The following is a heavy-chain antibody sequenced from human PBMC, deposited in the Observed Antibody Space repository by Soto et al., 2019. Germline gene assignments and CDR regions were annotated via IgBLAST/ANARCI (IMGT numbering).Heavy chain of an antibody. Sequence: QVQLVESGGGVVQPGTSLRLSCVGSGFTFRSYVIHWVRQAPGKGLEWVALTSYDGSNNFYGDSVKGRFTISRDNSRNTVELQMVSLRLEHTALYYCARWGTTGGLDVWGQGTLVSVSS. CDR2: TSYDGSNN. CDR3: ARWGTTGGLDV. CDR1: GFTFRSYV. V-gene: IGHV3-33*05. J-gene: IGHJ4*02. D-gene: IGHD3-16*01.